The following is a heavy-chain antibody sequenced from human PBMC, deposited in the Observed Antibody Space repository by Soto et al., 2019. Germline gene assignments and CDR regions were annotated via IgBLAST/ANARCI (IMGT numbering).Heavy chain of an antibody. Sequence: ASVKVSCKASGYTFTGYYMHWVRQAPGQGLEWMGWINPNSGGTNYAQKFQGWVTMTRDTSISTAYMELSRLRSDDTAVYYCARDRNIVARRSGWYPLAYWGQGTLVTVSS. D-gene: IGHD6-19*01. CDR3: ARDRNIVARRSGWYPLAY. J-gene: IGHJ4*02. CDR1: GYTFTGYY. V-gene: IGHV1-2*04. CDR2: INPNSGGT.